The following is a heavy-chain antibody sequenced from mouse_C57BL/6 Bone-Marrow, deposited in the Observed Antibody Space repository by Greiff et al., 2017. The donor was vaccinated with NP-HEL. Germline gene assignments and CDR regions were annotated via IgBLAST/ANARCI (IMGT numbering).Heavy chain of an antibody. J-gene: IGHJ4*01. CDR2: SRNKANDYTT. V-gene: IGHV7-1*01. CDR3: ARDAWLEGDYYAMDY. Sequence: EVQGVESGGGLVQSGRSLRLSCATSGFTFSDFYMEWVRQAPGKGLEWIAASRNKANDYTTEYSASVKGRFIVSRDTSQSILYLQMNALRAEDTAIYYCARDAWLEGDYYAMDYWGQGTSVTVSS. D-gene: IGHD2-2*01. CDR1: GFTFSDFY.